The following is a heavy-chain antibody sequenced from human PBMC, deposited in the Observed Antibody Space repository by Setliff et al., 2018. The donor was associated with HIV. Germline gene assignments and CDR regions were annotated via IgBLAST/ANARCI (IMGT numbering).Heavy chain of an antibody. CDR1: GFTFSTYG. V-gene: IGHV3-48*04. CDR3: VRDTTSGWMSTN. CDR2: LNNDGTTI. D-gene: IGHD6-25*01. J-gene: IGHJ4*02. Sequence: HPGGSLRLSCAASGFTFSTYGLNWVRQAPGKGLEWISYLNNDGTTIYYADSVRGRFTISRDNARDSLYLQMNSLRAEDTAVYYCVRDTTSGWMSTNWGQGTLVTVSS.